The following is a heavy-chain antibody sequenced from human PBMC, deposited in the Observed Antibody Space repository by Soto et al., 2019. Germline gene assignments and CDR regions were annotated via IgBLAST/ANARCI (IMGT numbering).Heavy chain of an antibody. Sequence: QVQLQESGPGLVKPSQTLSLTCTVSGGSINSGDYYWSWIRQPPGKGLEWIGYIYYSGSTYYIPSLKSRVSISADTSKNQFSLKLSSVTAADTAVYYCARAKGLVTVTTSWFDPWGQGTLVTVSS. D-gene: IGHD4-17*01. V-gene: IGHV4-30-4*01. CDR2: IYYSGST. J-gene: IGHJ5*02. CDR1: GGSINSGDYY. CDR3: ARAKGLVTVTTSWFDP.